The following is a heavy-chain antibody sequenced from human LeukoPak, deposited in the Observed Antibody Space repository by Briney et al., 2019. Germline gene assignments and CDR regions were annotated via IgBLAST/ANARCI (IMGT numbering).Heavy chain of an antibody. CDR2: ISAYNGNT. J-gene: IGHJ4*02. CDR3: ARDSKQQLVEEDY. V-gene: IGHV1-18*01. CDR1: GYTFTRYA. D-gene: IGHD6-13*01. Sequence: GASVKVSCKASGYTFTRYAMNWVRQAPGQGLEWMGWISAYNGNTNYAQKLQGRVTMTTDTSTSTAYMELRSLRSDDTAVYYCARDSKQQLVEEDYWGQGTLVTVSS.